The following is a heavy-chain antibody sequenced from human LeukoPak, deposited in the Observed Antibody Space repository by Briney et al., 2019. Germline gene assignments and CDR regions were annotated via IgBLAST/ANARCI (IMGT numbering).Heavy chain of an antibody. Sequence: GGSLRLSCAASGFTFRNYVIHWVRQAPGKGLEWVAVTSSDLNVKLYADSVKGRFTISRDNSRSTLYLQMNSLRPEDTAIYYCAREGYYGSGSPPSLYFDYWGQGTLVTVSP. D-gene: IGHD3-10*01. CDR2: TSSDLNVK. V-gene: IGHV3-30-3*01. J-gene: IGHJ4*02. CDR1: GFTFRNYV. CDR3: AREGYYGSGSPPSLYFDY.